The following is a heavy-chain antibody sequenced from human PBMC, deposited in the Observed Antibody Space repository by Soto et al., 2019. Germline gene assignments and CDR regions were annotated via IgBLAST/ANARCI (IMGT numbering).Heavy chain of an antibody. CDR2: IRNKANSYTT. V-gene: IGHV3-72*01. D-gene: IGHD2-15*01. CDR1: GFTFSDHY. Sequence: EVQLVESGGGLVQPGGSLRLSCAASGFTFSDHYIHWVRQAPGKGLEWVGHIRNKANSYTTEYAASVKGRFIISRDDSKNSLYLHMHTLITEETAVYYCVRRYCSGGSCSSLDYWGQGTLVPVSS. J-gene: IGHJ4*02. CDR3: VRRYCSGGSCSSLDY.